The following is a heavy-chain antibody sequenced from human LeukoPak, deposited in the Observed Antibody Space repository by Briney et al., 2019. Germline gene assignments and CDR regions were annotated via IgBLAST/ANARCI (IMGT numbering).Heavy chain of an antibody. CDR1: GFTFSSYS. CDR2: ISSSSSTI. Sequence: GGSLRLSCAASGFTFSSYSMNWVRQAPGKGLEWVSYISSSSSTIYYADSVKGRFTISRDNAKNSLYLQMNSLRAEDTAVYYCATAIVVVGRRQDDAFDIWGQGTMVTVSS. D-gene: IGHD2-15*01. J-gene: IGHJ3*02. CDR3: ATAIVVVGRRQDDAFDI. V-gene: IGHV3-48*01.